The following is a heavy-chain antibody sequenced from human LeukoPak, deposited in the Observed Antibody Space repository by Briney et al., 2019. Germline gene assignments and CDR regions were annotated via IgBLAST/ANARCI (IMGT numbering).Heavy chain of an antibody. J-gene: IGHJ3*02. CDR1: GFTFSACE. D-gene: IGHD5-18*01. V-gene: IGHV3-48*03. CDR3: ARDLPGYGAFHI. Sequence: PGGSLRLSCAISGFTFSACELTSVRQAPGKGLEWVSYISRSGSTRYYADSVKGRFTISRDNAKNSVFLQMNSLRAEDTAVYYCARDLPGYGAFHIWGQGTMVTVSS. CDR2: ISRSGSTR.